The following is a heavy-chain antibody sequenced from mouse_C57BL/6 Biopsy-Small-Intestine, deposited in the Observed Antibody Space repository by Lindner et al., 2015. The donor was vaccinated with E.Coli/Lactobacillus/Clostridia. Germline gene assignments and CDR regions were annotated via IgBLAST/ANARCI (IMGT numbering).Heavy chain of an antibody. V-gene: IGHV1-9*01. CDR1: GYIFTDYW. Sequence: VQLQESGAELMKPGASVKLSCKATGYIFTDYWIEWVKQRPGHGLEWIGETLPGSASSNYNEKFKGKATFTADTSSNTAYMQLSSLTTEDSAIYYCAIRGDGNYWYFDVWGTGTTVTVSS. CDR2: TLPGSASS. CDR3: AIRGDGNYWYFDV. J-gene: IGHJ1*03. D-gene: IGHD2-1*01.